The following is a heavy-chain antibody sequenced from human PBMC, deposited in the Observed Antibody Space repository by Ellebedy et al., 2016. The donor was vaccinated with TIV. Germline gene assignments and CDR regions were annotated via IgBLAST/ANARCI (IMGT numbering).Heavy chain of an antibody. V-gene: IGHV3-48*01. CDR2: IRSSTNSI. CDR3: TRGGIMPALAHVQPNDYFDH. J-gene: IGHJ4*02. CDR1: GFTFSTYS. Sequence: GESLKISXAASGFTFSTYSMNWVRQAPGKGLEWVAFIRSSTNSISYADSVKGRFTISRDDAENSLYLQMTSLRVDDTGVYWCTRGGIMPALAHVQPNDYFDHWGPGTLVTVSS. D-gene: IGHD2-2*01.